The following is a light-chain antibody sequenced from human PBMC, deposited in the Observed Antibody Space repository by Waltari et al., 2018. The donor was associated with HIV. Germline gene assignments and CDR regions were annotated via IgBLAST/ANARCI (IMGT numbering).Light chain of an antibody. Sequence: TQSPSTLSASVADRVTITCRASHTVFTWLAWYQQKPGKVPKLLIYHASTLASGVPSRFSGSGSGTEFTLTISSLQPDDCATYYCLQYQSPSKTFGQGTKVDIK. V-gene: IGKV1-5*03. CDR2: HAS. CDR1: HTVFTW. CDR3: LQYQSPSKT. J-gene: IGKJ1*01.